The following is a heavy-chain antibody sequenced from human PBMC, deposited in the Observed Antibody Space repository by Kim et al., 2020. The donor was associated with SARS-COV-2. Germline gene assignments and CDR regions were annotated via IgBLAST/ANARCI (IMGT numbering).Heavy chain of an antibody. Sequence: SLKSRVTISVDTSKNQFSLKLSSVTAADTAVYYCARVGGSGSYYNLQLDYWGQGTLVTVSS. V-gene: IGHV4-34*01. J-gene: IGHJ4*02. D-gene: IGHD3-10*01. CDR3: ARVGGSGSYYNLQLDY.